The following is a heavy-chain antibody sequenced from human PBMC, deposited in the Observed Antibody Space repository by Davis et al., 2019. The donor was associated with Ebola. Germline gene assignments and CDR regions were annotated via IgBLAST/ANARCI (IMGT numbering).Heavy chain of an antibody. Sequence: GESLKISCAASGFTFSSYAMSWVRQAPGKGLEWVSAISGSGGSKYYADSVKGRFTISRDNSKNTLYLQMNSLRAEDTAVYYCAKEEWLSNGMDVWGQGTTVTVSS. V-gene: IGHV3-23*01. CDR2: ISGSGGSK. CDR3: AKEEWLSNGMDV. D-gene: IGHD3-3*01. J-gene: IGHJ6*02. CDR1: GFTFSSYA.